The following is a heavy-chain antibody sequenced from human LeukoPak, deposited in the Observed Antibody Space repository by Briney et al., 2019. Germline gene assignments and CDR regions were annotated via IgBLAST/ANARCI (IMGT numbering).Heavy chain of an antibody. V-gene: IGHV1-2*02. J-gene: IGHJ4*02. CDR3: ARDRSITEKYTGSYFPDF. CDR1: GYTFSGYY. CDR2: IDSNRGDT. D-gene: IGHD1-26*01. Sequence: ASVNVSCKASGYTFSGYYMHWVRQAPGQGLEWMGWIDSNRGDTKYAPKFQGRVTMTRDTSVSTAYMELSRLRSDDTAVYYCARDRSITEKYTGSYFPDFWGQGTLVTVSS.